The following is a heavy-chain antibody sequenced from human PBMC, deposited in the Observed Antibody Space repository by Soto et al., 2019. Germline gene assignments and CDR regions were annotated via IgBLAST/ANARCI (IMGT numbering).Heavy chain of an antibody. CDR3: ARRARTATTNWGAFDI. V-gene: IGHV3-23*01. Sequence: GGSLRLSCAASRFTFSIYVMNWVRQAPGKGLEWVSTISYDADKTFCADSVKGRFTISRDNSRDTLFLQMNSLRADDAAVYYCARRARTATTNWGAFDIRGKGTRVTVSS. CDR2: ISYDADKT. J-gene: IGHJ3*02. D-gene: IGHD1-7*01. CDR1: RFTFSIYV.